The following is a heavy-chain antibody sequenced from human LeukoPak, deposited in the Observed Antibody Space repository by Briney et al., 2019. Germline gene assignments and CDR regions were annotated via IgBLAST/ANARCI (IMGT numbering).Heavy chain of an antibody. Sequence: PGGSLRLSCAASGFTFSSYSMNWVRQAPGKGLEWVSSISSSSSYIYYADSVKGRFTISRDNAKNSLYLQMNSLRAEDTAVYYCAREFKDRGLHSGDGYINDVWGKGTTVTVSS. D-gene: IGHD5-24*01. V-gene: IGHV3-21*01. CDR1: GFTFSSYS. CDR2: ISSSSSYI. J-gene: IGHJ6*04. CDR3: AREFKDRGLHSGDGYINDV.